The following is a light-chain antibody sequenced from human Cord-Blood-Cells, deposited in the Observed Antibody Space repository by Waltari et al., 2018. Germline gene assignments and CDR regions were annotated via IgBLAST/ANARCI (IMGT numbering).Light chain of an antibody. CDR3: QQYGSSPPT. Sequence: EIVLTQSPGTLSLSPGERATLSCRASQSVSSSYLAWYQQKPGQAPRLLIYGASSRATGIPDRFSGSVSGTDVTLTISRLEPEDFAVYYCQQYGSSPPTFGPGTKVDIK. CDR2: GAS. CDR1: QSVSSSY. J-gene: IGKJ3*01. V-gene: IGKV3-20*01.